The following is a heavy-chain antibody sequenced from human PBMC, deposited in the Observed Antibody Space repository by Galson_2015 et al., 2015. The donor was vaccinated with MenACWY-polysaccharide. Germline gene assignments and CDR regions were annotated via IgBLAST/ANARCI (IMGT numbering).Heavy chain of an antibody. CDR3: ARGVSRIGWLEGNFDY. D-gene: IGHD5/OR15-5a*01. V-gene: IGHV3-11*04. J-gene: IGHJ4*02. Sequence: KGRFTISSDNAKNSLSLQMDSLRAEDTAVYFCARGVSRIGWLEGNFDYWGQGTLVTVSS.